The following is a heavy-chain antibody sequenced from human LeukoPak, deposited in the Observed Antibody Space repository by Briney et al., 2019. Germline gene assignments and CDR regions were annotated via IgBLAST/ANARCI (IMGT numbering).Heavy chain of an antibody. CDR3: AKLGSYHDF. Sequence: PSETLSLTCTVSGASISNYFWSWIRQTPEKGLEWMGHIHPSGSSSYYPSLKSRLILSIDTSRNQLSLQLPSVTAADTAVFFCAKLGSYHDFWGQGALVTVSS. D-gene: IGHD1-26*01. CDR1: GASISNYF. V-gene: IGHV4-4*09. J-gene: IGHJ4*02. CDR2: IHPSGSS.